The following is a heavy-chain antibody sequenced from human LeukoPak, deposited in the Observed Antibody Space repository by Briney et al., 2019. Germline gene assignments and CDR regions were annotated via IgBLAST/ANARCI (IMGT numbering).Heavy chain of an antibody. CDR1: GGSISSYY. CDR3: ARMRRSGYFIDY. D-gene: IGHD3-22*01. Sequence: SETLSLTCTVSGGSISSYYWSWIRQPPGKGLEWIGYIYYSGSTSYNPSLKSRVTISVDTSKNQFSLKLSSVTAADTAVYYCARMRRSGYFIDYWGQGTLVTVSS. J-gene: IGHJ4*02. CDR2: IYYSGST. V-gene: IGHV4-59*01.